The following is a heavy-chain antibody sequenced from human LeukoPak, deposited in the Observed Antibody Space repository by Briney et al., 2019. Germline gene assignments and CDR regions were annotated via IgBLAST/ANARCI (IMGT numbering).Heavy chain of an antibody. CDR2: ISGSGGSI. D-gene: IGHD2-2*01. J-gene: IGHJ4*02. V-gene: IGHV3-23*01. Sequence: GGSLRLSCAASGFTFSSYAMSWVRQAPGKGLEWVSAISGSGGSIYYADSVKGRFTISRDNAKNSLYLQMNSLRAEDTAVYYCAREPRIVVVPAAYDYWGQGTLVTVSS. CDR1: GFTFSSYA. CDR3: AREPRIVVVPAAYDY.